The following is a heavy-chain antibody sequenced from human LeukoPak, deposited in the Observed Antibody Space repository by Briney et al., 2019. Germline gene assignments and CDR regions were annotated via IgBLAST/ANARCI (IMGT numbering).Heavy chain of an antibody. V-gene: IGHV3-23*01. CDR3: ARLGYSSGWSGYYFDY. J-gene: IGHJ4*02. CDR2: ISGSGGST. CDR1: GFTFSSYA. Sequence: GGSLRLSCAASGFTFSSYAMSWVRQAPGKGLEWVSAISGSGGSTYYADSVKGRFTISRDNSKNTLYLQMNSLRAEDTAVYYCARLGYSSGWSGYYFDYWGQGTLVTVSS. D-gene: IGHD6-19*01.